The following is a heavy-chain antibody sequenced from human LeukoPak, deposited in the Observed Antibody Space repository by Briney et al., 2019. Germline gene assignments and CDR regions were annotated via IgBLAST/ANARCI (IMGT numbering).Heavy chain of an antibody. CDR1: GFTFSTYG. Sequence: GRSLRLSCAASGFTFSTYGMHWVRQAPGKGLEWVAVIWNDGSIKYYGDSVKGRFTISRNNSKNTFYLQMNSLRAEDTAVYYCARAVGPFDFWGQGTIVIVSS. V-gene: IGHV3-33*01. CDR2: IWNDGSIK. CDR3: ARAVGPFDF. J-gene: IGHJ3*01.